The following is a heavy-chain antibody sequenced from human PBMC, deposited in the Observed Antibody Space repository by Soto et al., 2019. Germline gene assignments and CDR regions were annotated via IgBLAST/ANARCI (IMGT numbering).Heavy chain of an antibody. CDR2: ISGSGGST. CDR3: AKDRNWDFWSGYYIRYYGMDV. CDR1: GFTFSSYA. D-gene: IGHD3-3*01. J-gene: IGHJ6*02. V-gene: IGHV3-23*01. Sequence: GGSLRLSCAASGFTFSSYAMSWVRQAPGKGLEWVSAISGSGGSTYYADSVKGRFTISRDNSKNTLYLQMNSLRAEDTAVYYCAKDRNWDFWSGYYIRYYGMDVWGQGTTVTVSS.